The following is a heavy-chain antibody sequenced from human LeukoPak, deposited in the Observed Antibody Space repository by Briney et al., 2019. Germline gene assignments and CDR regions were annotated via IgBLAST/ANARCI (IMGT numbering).Heavy chain of an antibody. V-gene: IGHV3-48*01. CDR1: GFTFSSYS. CDR3: AKSLLTTATGTGRAFDI. Sequence: PGGSLRLSCAASGFTFSSYSMNWVRQAPGKGLEWISYISSSSSTMYHADPVKGRFTISRDNSKNTLYLQMNSLRAEDTAEYYCAKSLLTTATGTGRAFDIWGQGTMVTVSS. J-gene: IGHJ3*02. D-gene: IGHD1-1*01. CDR2: ISSSSSTM.